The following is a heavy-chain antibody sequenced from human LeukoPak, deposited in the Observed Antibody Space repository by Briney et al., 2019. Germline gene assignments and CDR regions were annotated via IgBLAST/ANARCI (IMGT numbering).Heavy chain of an antibody. V-gene: IGHV3-74*01. CDR1: GLTLRIYW. J-gene: IGHJ4*02. D-gene: IGHD5-18*01. Sequence: GGSLRLSCAVSGLTLRIYWMHWARHAPGKGRVWVSCIKTDGSSITNADYLNGRFTISSDNDKNTLYLQMNSLRAEDTAVYYGTRVQYSYGPFDYWGQGKLATVSS. CDR3: TRVQYSYGPFDY. CDR2: IKTDGSSI.